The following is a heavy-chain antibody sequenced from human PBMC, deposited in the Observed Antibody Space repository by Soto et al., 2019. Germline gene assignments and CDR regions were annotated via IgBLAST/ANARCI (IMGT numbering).Heavy chain of an antibody. Sequence: GGSLRLSCAASGFAFNTYAMSWVRQAPGRGLEWVSTISITGANTYYADSVKGRFTISRDNSKNTLYLQMNALRAEDTAVYHCAKKAVSGRGLANHFDHWGQGTQVIVSS. CDR2: ISITGANT. D-gene: IGHD6-19*01. CDR1: GFAFNTYA. V-gene: IGHV3-23*01. CDR3: AKKAVSGRGLANHFDH. J-gene: IGHJ4*02.